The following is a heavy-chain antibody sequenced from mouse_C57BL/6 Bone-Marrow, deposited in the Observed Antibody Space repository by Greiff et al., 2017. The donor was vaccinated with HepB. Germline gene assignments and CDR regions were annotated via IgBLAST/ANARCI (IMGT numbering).Heavy chain of an antibody. V-gene: IGHV1-55*01. CDR1: GYTFTSYW. CDR3: ARERGSSSSWFAY. J-gene: IGHJ3*01. D-gene: IGHD1-1*01. CDR2: IYPGSGST. Sequence: QVQLQQSGAELVKPGASVKMSCKASGYTFTSYWITWVKQRPGQGLEWIGDIYPGSGSTNYNEKFKSKATLTVDTSSSTAYMQLSSLTSEDSAVYYCARERGSSSSWFAYWGQGTLVTVSA.